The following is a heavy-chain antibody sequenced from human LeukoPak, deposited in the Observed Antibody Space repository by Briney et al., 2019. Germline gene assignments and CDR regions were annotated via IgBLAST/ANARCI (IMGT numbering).Heavy chain of an antibody. V-gene: IGHV3-48*01. CDR1: GFTFSSHS. J-gene: IGHJ4*02. D-gene: IGHD3-22*01. CDR3: ARGAYYYED. Sequence: GGSLRLTCAASGFTFSSHSMNWVRQAPGKGLEWVSYISSSSSTIYYADSVKGRFTISRDNAKNSLYLQMNSLRAEDTAVYYCARGAYYYEDWGQGTLVTVSS. CDR2: ISSSSSTI.